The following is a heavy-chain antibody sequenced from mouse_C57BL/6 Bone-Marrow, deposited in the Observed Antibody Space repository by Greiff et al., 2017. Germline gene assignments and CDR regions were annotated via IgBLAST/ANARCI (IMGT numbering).Heavy chain of an antibody. V-gene: IGHV5-17*01. J-gene: IGHJ3*01. CDR2: ISSGSSTI. D-gene: IGHD3-2*02. CDR3: ARGGDSSGYGFAY. CDR1: GFTFSDYG. Sequence: DVKLVESGGGLVKPGGSLKLSCAASGFTFSDYGMHWVRQAPEKGLEWVAYISSGSSTIYYADTVKGRFTISRDNAKNTLFLQMTSLRSEDTAMYYCARGGDSSGYGFAYWGQGTLVTVSA.